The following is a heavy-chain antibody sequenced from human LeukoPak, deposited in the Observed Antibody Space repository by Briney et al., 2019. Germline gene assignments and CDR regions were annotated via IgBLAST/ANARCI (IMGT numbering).Heavy chain of an antibody. CDR1: GFTFSSYA. Sequence: GGSLRLSCAASGFTFSSYAMSWVRQAPGKGLDWVSAISGSGGSTYYADSVKGRFTISRDNSKNTLYLQMNSLRAEDTAVYYCAKDRSYYDFWSGYCHWGQGTLVTVSS. J-gene: IGHJ4*02. V-gene: IGHV3-23*01. D-gene: IGHD3-3*01. CDR3: AKDRSYYDFWSGYCH. CDR2: ISGSGGST.